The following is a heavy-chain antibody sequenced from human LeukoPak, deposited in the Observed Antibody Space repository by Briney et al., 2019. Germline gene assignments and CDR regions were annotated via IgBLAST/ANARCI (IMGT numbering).Heavy chain of an antibody. CDR3: AKEGGYEWAYYYMDV. J-gene: IGHJ6*03. V-gene: IGHV3-30*02. CDR1: GFTFSSYG. D-gene: IGHD5-12*01. CDR2: IRYDGSNK. Sequence: GGSLRLSCAASGFTFSSYGMHWVRQAPGKGLEWVAFIRYDGSNKYYADSVKGRFTISRDNSKNTLYLQMNSLRAEDTAVYYCAKEGGYEWAYYYMDVWGKGTTVTISS.